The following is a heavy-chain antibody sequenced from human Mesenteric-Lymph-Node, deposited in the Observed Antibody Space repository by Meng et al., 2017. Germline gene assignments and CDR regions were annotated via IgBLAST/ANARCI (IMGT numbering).Heavy chain of an antibody. CDR1: GFTFSAYA. CDR3: VKALESGGFMFERGSDH. Sequence: GESLKISCAASGFTFSAYAMSWVRQAPGKGLEWVSSVSGDGIHTYYAESVKGRFTISRDNSKNMVYVQMNNVGAEDTATYYCVKALESGGFMFERGSDHWGQGTLVTVSS. D-gene: IGHD2-15*01. CDR2: VSGDGIHT. V-gene: IGHV3-23*01. J-gene: IGHJ4*02.